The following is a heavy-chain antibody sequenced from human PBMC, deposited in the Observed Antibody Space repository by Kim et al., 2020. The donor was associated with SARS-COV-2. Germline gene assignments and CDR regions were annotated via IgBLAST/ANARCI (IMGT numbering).Heavy chain of an antibody. J-gene: IGHJ3*02. V-gene: IGHV3-23*03. Sequence: GGSLRLSCAASGFTFSSYAMSWVRQAPGKGLEWVSVIYSGGSSTYYADSVKGRFTISRDNSKNTLYLQMNSLRAEDTAVYYCAKSGYYGDDAFDIWGQGTMVTVSS. CDR1: GFTFSSYA. CDR2: IYSGGSST. D-gene: IGHD1-26*01. CDR3: AKSGYYGDDAFDI.